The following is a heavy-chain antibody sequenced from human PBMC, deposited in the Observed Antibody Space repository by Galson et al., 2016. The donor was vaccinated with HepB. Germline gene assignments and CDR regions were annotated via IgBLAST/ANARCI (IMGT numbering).Heavy chain of an antibody. CDR3: ARGRGDGHNWPDL. CDR2: IIPIFGKP. Sequence: SVKVSCKASGGTFRTDSFSWVRQVPGQGLEWMGEIIPIFGKPNYARRFQGRVTINADESTTTVYMEVNSLTSEDTATYYCARGRGDGHNWPDLWGQGTLGTVSS. CDR1: GGTFRTDS. V-gene: IGHV1-69*13. J-gene: IGHJ5*02. D-gene: IGHD5-24*01.